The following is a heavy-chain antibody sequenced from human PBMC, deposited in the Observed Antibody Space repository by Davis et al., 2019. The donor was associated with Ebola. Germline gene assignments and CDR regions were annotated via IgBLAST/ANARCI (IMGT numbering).Heavy chain of an antibody. D-gene: IGHD2-2*01. CDR2: ISPSGST. J-gene: IGHJ4*02. V-gene: IGHV4-34*01. CDR3: ARAVSAARFDY. Sequence: SETLSLTCAVYGGSFTTSYWSWIRQPPGKGPEWIGEISPSGSTNYNPSLKSRVTISVDKSKSQFSLKVTSVTAADTAVYYCARAVSAARFDYWGQGTLVTVSS. CDR1: GGSFTTSY.